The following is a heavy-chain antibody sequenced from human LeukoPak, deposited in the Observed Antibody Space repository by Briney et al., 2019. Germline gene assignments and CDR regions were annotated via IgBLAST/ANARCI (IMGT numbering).Heavy chain of an antibody. CDR1: GFTFSSYS. CDR3: ARVRSSRSIAAAPFDY. CDR2: ISSSGSTI. V-gene: IGHV3-48*04. Sequence: PGGSLRLSXAASGFTFSSYSMNWVRQAPGKGLEWVSYISSSGSTIYYADSVKGRFTISRDNAKNSLYLQMNSLRAEDTAVYYCARVRSSRSIAAAPFDYWGQGTLVTVSS. D-gene: IGHD6-13*01. J-gene: IGHJ4*02.